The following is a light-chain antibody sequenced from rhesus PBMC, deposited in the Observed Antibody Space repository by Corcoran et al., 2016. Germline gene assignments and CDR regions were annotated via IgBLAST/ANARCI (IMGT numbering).Light chain of an antibody. V-gene: IGKV1-22*01. CDR1: QSISSW. J-gene: IGKJ4*01. CDR2: KAS. CDR3: QQYSSSPPT. Sequence: DIQMTQSPSSLSASVGDTVTITCRASQSISSWLAWYQQKPGKAPKLLINKASTLQSGVPSRLGGSGSGTDFTLTISSLPSEDFATYYCQQYSSSPPTFGGGTKVEIK.